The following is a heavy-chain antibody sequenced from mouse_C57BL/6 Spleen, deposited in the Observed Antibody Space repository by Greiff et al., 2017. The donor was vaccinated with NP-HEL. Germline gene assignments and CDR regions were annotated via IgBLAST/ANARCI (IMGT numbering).Heavy chain of an antibody. Sequence: VQLKESGGGLVKPGGSLKLSCAASGFTFSDYGMHWVRQAPEKGLEWVAYISSGSSTIYYADTVKGRFTISRDNAKNTLFLQMTSLRSEDTAMYYCARKEGNAMDYWGQGTSVTVSS. CDR2: ISSGSSTI. CDR1: GFTFSDYG. V-gene: IGHV5-17*01. CDR3: ARKEGNAMDY. J-gene: IGHJ4*01.